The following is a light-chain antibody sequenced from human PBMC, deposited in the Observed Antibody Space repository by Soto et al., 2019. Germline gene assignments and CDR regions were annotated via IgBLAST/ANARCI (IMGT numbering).Light chain of an antibody. J-gene: IGKJ2*01. CDR1: QSVSSSY. Sequence: EIVVTQSPGTLSLSPGERATLSCRASQSVSSSYLAWYQQKPGQAPRLLIYGASSRATGIPGRFSGSGSGTDFTLTISRLEPEDFAVYYCQQYGSSPYTFGQGTRLEIK. CDR2: GAS. V-gene: IGKV3-20*01. CDR3: QQYGSSPYT.